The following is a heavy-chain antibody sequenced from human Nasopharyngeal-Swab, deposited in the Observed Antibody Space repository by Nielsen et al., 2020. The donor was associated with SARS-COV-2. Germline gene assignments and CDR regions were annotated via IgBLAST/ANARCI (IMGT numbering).Heavy chain of an antibody. D-gene: IGHD5-12*01. J-gene: IGHJ4*02. Sequence: SVKVSCKTSGDTFTNSAISWVRQAPGQGLEWMGGIVPALGLPNYAQKFRGRLTISANRSTTTSYLELSSLRFEDTAIYYCAREGEYGAYDAPDYWGQGTLVTVSS. V-gene: IGHV1-69*10. CDR3: AREGEYGAYDAPDY. CDR2: IVPALGLP. CDR1: GDTFTNSA.